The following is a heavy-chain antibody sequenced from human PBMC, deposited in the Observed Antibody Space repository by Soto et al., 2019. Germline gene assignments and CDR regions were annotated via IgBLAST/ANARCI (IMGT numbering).Heavy chain of an antibody. CDR3: ARSGLRELSGAFDF. CDR1: GGSVSSYY. CDR2: TSTRGSP. V-gene: IGHV4-59*02. D-gene: IGHD3-3*01. J-gene: IGHJ3*01. Sequence: QVQLQESGPGLVKPSETLSLTCTVSGGSVSSYYWNWIRQPPGKGLEWIGYTSTRGSPNYTASLKSRLTMSLDTSKDQFSLQLHSVTAADTAAYYCARSGLRELSGAFDFRGQGTMVSVSS.